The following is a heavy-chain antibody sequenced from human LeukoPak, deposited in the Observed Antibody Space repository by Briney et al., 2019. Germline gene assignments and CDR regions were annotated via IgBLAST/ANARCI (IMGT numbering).Heavy chain of an antibody. CDR2: IKQDGSEK. CDR3: ARDCYGDYCDGMVFDP. V-gene: IGHV3-7*01. D-gene: IGHD4-17*01. J-gene: IGHJ5*02. Sequence: GGSLRLSCAASGFTFSSYWMSWVRQAPGKGLEWVANIKQDGSEKYYVDSVKGRFTISRDNAKNSLYLQTNSLRAEDTAVYYCARDCYGDYCDGMVFDPWGQGTLVTVSS. CDR1: GFTFSSYW.